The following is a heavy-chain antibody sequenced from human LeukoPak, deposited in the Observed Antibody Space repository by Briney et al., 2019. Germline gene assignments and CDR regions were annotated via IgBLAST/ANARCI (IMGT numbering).Heavy chain of an antibody. CDR3: ARGRGYQLLGFDP. CDR2: ISSSSSYI. Sequence: GGSLRLSCAASGFTFSSYSMNWVRQAPGKGLEWVSSISSSSSYIYYADSVKGRFTISRDNAKNSLYLQMNSLRAEDTAVYYCARGRGYQLLGFDPWGQEPLVTVSS. J-gene: IGHJ5*02. CDR1: GFTFSSYS. D-gene: IGHD2-2*01. V-gene: IGHV3-21*01.